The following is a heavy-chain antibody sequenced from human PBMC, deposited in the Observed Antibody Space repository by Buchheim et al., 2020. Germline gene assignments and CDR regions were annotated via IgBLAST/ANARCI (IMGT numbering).Heavy chain of an antibody. Sequence: QVQLVESGGGVVQPGRSLRLSCAASGFTFSSYAMHWVRQAPGQGLEWVAVISYDGSNKYYADSVKGRFTISRDNSKNTLYLQMNSLRAEDTAVYYCARDNDYYDSSGYLDYWGQGTL. CDR2: ISYDGSNK. D-gene: IGHD3-22*01. V-gene: IGHV3-30-3*01. CDR3: ARDNDYYDSSGYLDY. J-gene: IGHJ4*02. CDR1: GFTFSSYA.